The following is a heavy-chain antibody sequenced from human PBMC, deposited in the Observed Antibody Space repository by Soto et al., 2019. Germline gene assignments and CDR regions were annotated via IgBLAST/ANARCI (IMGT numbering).Heavy chain of an antibody. J-gene: IGHJ4*02. V-gene: IGHV3-23*01. CDR3: AKHLGIHNAGGLDF. CDR1: GFLFENFT. CDR2: IANSGVTT. D-gene: IGHD3-3*01. Sequence: EVQLLESGGGLVQPGGSLRLSCVGSGFLFENFTMNWVRQAPGRGLEGISAIANSGVTTLYADSVKGRFTISRDDFMKTLYLQMDSLTAEDTALYYCAKHLGIHNAGGLDFWGQGTLVTVS.